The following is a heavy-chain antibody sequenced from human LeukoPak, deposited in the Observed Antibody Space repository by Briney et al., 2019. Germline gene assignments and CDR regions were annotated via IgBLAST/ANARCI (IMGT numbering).Heavy chain of an antibody. CDR2: IRYDGSNK. D-gene: IGHD3-10*01. J-gene: IGHJ4*02. CDR3: AKVKAMYGSGSYPAHY. Sequence: GGSLRLSCAASGFTFSNYGMHWVRQAPGKGLEWVAFIRYDGSNKYYADFVKGRFTISRDNSKNTLYLQMNSPRAEDTAVYYCAKVKAMYGSGSYPAHYWGQGTLVTVSS. V-gene: IGHV3-30*02. CDR1: GFTFSNYG.